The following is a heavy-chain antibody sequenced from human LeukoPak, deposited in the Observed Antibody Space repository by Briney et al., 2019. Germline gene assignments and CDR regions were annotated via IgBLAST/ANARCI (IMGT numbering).Heavy chain of an antibody. CDR2: IYYSGNT. CDR3: ARTAGGSGSYYYY. J-gene: IGHJ4*02. V-gene: IGHV4-39*01. Sequence: PSETLSLTCTVSGDSISSSKKYWGWVRQPPGKGLEWIGSIYYSGNTYYNPSLKSRVTISLDTSRNQFSLRLSSVTAADTAVYYCARTAGGSGSYYYYWGQGTLVTVSS. D-gene: IGHD3-10*01. CDR1: GDSISSSKKY.